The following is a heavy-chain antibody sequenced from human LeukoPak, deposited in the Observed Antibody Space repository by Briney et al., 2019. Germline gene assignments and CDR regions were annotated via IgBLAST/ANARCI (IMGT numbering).Heavy chain of an antibody. J-gene: IGHJ4*02. Sequence: GGSLRLSCAASGFTFDDYAMHWVRQAPGKGLEWVSGISWNSGSIGYADSVKGRFTISRDNAKNSLYLQMNSLRAEDTAVYYCARVDILTGIDYWGQGTLVTVSS. CDR2: ISWNSGSI. CDR1: GFTFDDYA. CDR3: ARVDILTGIDY. D-gene: IGHD3-9*01. V-gene: IGHV3-9*01.